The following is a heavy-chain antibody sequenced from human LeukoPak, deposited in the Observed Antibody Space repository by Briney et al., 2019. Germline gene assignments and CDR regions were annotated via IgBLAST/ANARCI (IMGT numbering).Heavy chain of an antibody. V-gene: IGHV4-39*07. Sequence: SETLSLTCTVSGGSISSSSYYWGWIRQPPGKGLEWIGSVYYSGSTYYNPSLKSRVTISVDTSKNQFSLKLSSLTAADTAVYYCARVRTEGAFDIWGQGTMVTVSS. CDR2: VYYSGST. CDR3: ARVRTEGAFDI. J-gene: IGHJ3*02. D-gene: IGHD1-1*01. CDR1: GGSISSSSYY.